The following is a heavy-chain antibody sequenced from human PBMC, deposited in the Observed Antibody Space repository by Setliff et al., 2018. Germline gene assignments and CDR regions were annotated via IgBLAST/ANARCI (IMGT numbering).Heavy chain of an antibody. CDR1: GFNFGAYV. Sequence: PGGSLRLSCTASGFNFGAYVMHWVRQAPGKGLEWVAIMSYDTTKEYYADSVKGRFTISRDNSRSTLYLQMNSLRSEDTAVYYCARDRIGPFLSYMDGWGRGTAVTVSS. J-gene: IGHJ6*03. CDR2: MSYDTTKE. CDR3: ARDRIGPFLSYMDG. V-gene: IGHV3-30*04. D-gene: IGHD3-3*02.